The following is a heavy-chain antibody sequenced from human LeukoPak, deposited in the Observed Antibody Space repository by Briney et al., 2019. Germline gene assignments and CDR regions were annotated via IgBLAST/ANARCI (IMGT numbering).Heavy chain of an antibody. CDR1: GGSISSSSYY. CDR2: ISGSGYST. CDR3: AKVLRSFVVVTDIHMDV. Sequence: ETLSLTCTVSGGSISSSSYYWGWIRQPPGKGLEWVSAISGSGYSTYYADSVKGRFTISRDNSKNTLYLQMNRLRAEDTAVYYCAKVLRSFVVVTDIHMDVWGKGTTVTISS. J-gene: IGHJ6*03. V-gene: IGHV3-23*01. D-gene: IGHD2-21*02.